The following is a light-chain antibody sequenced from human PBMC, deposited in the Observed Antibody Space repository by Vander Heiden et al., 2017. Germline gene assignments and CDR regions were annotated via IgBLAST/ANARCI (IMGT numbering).Light chain of an antibody. CDR3: QQSYSTPPTWT. J-gene: IGKJ1*01. CDR1: QSISSY. Sequence: DIQMTQSPSSLSASVGDRVTITCRASQSISSYLNWYQQKPGKAPKLLIYAASCLQSGVPSRFSGSGSGTDFTLTISSLQPEDFATYYCQQSYSTPPTWTFGQGTKVEIK. CDR2: AAS. V-gene: IGKV1-39*01.